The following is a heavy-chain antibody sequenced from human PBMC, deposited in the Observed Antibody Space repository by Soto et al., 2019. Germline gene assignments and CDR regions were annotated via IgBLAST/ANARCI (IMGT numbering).Heavy chain of an antibody. J-gene: IGHJ2*01. Sequence: QVQLVESGGGVVQPGRSLRLSCAVSGFTFSNYAMHWVRQAPGKRLEWVAIVSHDGNNQYYADSAKGRFTISRDNSENTLYLQMNSLRTEDTAVFYCARDGATQMWRPWYFDLWGRGTLVTVSS. V-gene: IGHV3-30-3*01. CDR3: ARDGATQMWRPWYFDL. D-gene: IGHD2-21*01. CDR2: VSHDGNNQ. CDR1: GFTFSNYA.